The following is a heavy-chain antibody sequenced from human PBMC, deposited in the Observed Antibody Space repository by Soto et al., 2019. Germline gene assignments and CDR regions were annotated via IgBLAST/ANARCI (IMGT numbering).Heavy chain of an antibody. J-gene: IGHJ5*02. V-gene: IGHV1-18*01. Sequence: ASVKVSCKASGYPFDMYGINWVRQAPGQRLEWMGWISAYNGQTDYAQNFQGRVTMATDTSTNTAYMELRNLRSDDTAVYYCARDPHEFWSSYFFDPWGPGTLVTSP. CDR2: ISAYNGQT. D-gene: IGHD3-3*01. CDR3: ARDPHEFWSSYFFDP. CDR1: GYPFDMYG.